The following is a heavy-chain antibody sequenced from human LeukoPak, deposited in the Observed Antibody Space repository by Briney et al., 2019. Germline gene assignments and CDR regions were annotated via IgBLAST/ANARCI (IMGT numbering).Heavy chain of an antibody. J-gene: IGHJ4*02. Sequence: SETLSLTCAVYGGSFSGYYWSWIRQPPGKGLEWIGEINHSGSTNYNPSLKSRVTISVDTSKNQFSLKLSSVTAADTAVYYCASLSYGYYDFWSGYARGFDYWGQGTLVTVSS. V-gene: IGHV4-34*01. CDR2: INHSGST. D-gene: IGHD3-3*01. CDR3: ASLSYGYYDFWSGYARGFDY. CDR1: GGSFSGYY.